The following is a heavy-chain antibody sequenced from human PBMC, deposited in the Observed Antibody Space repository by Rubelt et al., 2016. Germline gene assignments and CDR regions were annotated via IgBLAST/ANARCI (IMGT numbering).Heavy chain of an antibody. CDR2: MNPNSGNT. CDR3: ARDHAMAFCGFDY. J-gene: IGHJ4*02. D-gene: IGHD5-18*01. V-gene: IGHV1-2*02. Sequence: GLEWMGWMNPNSGNTGYAQKFQGRVTMTRDTSISTAYMELSRLRSDDTAVYYCARDHAMAFCGFDYWGQGTLVTVSS.